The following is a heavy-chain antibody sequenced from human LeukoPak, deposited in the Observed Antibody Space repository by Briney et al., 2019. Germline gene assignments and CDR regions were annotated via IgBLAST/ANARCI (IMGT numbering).Heavy chain of an antibody. V-gene: IGHV3-11*01. CDR2: ISSSGSTI. Sequence: KTGGSLRLSCAASGFTFSDYYMSWIRQAPGKGLEWVSYISSSGSTIYYADSVRGRFTISRDNAKNSLYLQMNSLRAEDTAVYYCARVNSNVLRYFDWSSTRARNAFDIWGQGTMVTVSS. CDR3: ARVNSNVLRYFDWSSTRARNAFDI. J-gene: IGHJ3*02. D-gene: IGHD3-9*01. CDR1: GFTFSDYY.